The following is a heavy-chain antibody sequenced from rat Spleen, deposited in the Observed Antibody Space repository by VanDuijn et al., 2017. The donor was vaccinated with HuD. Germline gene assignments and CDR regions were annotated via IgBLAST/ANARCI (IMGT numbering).Heavy chain of an antibody. CDR2: ISHDSSTT. D-gene: IGHD4-2*01. V-gene: IGHV5-7*01. J-gene: IGHJ1*01. Sequence: EVQLVESDGGLVQPGRSLKLSCAASGFTFSDYKMAWVRQAPKKGLEWVATISHDSSTTYYRDSMKGRFTISRDNAKTTLYLQMDSLRSEDTATYYCARHGDQLFDFWGPGTMVTVSS. CDR1: GFTFSDYK. CDR3: ARHGDQLFDF.